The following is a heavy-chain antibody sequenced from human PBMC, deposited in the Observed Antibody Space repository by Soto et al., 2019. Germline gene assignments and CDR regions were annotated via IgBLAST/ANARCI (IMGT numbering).Heavy chain of an antibody. CDR2: IWNDGTNK. J-gene: IGHJ6*04. V-gene: IGHV3-33*06. D-gene: IGHD6-13*01. CDR3: AKDFGISSSPRMDG. CDR1: GFTFSSFG. Sequence: GASLRLSCAASGFTFSSFGMHWVRQAPGKGLEWVAAIWNDGTNKYYADSVKGRFTISRDNSKNTLYLQINSLRAEDTGGYYCAKDFGISSSPRMDGWGKGTTVTVFS.